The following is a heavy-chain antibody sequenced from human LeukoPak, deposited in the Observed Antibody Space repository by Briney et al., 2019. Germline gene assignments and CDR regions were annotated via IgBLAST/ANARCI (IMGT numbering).Heavy chain of an antibody. CDR1: GYTFSGYY. Sequence: GASVNVSCKASGYTFSGYYIFGVRRAPGQGREWMGWINPKRGGTHYAQEFQRRVTMTRDTSITTAYTDLSTLRSDATAVYYSALIGDHAWFDPWGQGPLVTVSS. D-gene: IGHD3-10*01. CDR3: ALIGDHAWFDP. CDR2: INPKRGGT. V-gene: IGHV1-2*02. J-gene: IGHJ5*02.